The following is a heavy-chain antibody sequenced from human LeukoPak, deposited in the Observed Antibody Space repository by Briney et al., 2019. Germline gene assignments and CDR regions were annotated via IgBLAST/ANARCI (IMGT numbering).Heavy chain of an antibody. D-gene: IGHD3-22*01. CDR1: GGSISSYY. CDR3: ARDIEYYDSSGFPTYYFDY. J-gene: IGHJ4*02. V-gene: IGHV4-4*07. CDR2: IYTSGST. Sequence: SETLSLTCTVSGGSISSYYWSWIRQPAGKGLEWIGRIYTSGSTNYNPSLESRVTMSVDTSKNQFSLKLSSVTAADTAVYYCARDIEYYDSSGFPTYYFDYWGQGTLVTVSS.